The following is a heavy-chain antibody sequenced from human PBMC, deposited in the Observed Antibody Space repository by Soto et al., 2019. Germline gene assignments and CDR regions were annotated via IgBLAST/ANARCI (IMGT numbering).Heavy chain of an antibody. CDR1: GGSISSSS. CDR3: ARARFCTSTSCYHYFDF. J-gene: IGHJ4*02. V-gene: IGHV4-59*01. CDR2: IYNNGRT. Sequence: SETLSLTCTVSGGSISSSSWSWIRQPPGRGLEWIGYIYNNGRTDYNPSLKSRVTISVDTSKNHFSLKLNSVTPADTTVYYCARARFCTSTSCYHYFDFWGQGTLVTVSS. D-gene: IGHD2-2*01.